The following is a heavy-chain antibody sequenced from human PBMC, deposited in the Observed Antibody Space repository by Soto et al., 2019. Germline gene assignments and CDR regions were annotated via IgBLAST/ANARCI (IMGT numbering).Heavy chain of an antibody. J-gene: IGHJ6*02. CDR3: ARNYYGSGSYYYDYYYYGMDV. CDR2: IWYDGSNK. D-gene: IGHD3-10*01. Sequence: GGSLRLSCAASGFTFSSYGTHWVRQAPGKGLEWVAVIWYDGSNKYYADSVKGRFTISRDNSKNTLYLQMNSLRAEDTAVYYCARNYYGSGSYYYDYYYYGMDVWGQGTTVTVSS. V-gene: IGHV3-33*01. CDR1: GFTFSSYG.